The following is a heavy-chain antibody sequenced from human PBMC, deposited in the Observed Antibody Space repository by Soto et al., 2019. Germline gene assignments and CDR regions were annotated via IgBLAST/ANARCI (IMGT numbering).Heavy chain of an antibody. V-gene: IGHV1-18*01. D-gene: IGHD6-13*01. CDR3: ASFSIAAADSYGMDV. Sequence: QVQLVQSGAEVKKPGASVKVSCKASGYTFTSYGISWVRQAPGQGLEWMGWISAYNGDTNYAQKLQGRVTMTTDTSTSTAYMDLRSLRSDDTAVYYCASFSIAAADSYGMDVWVQGTTVTVSS. CDR2: ISAYNGDT. J-gene: IGHJ6*02. CDR1: GYTFTSYG.